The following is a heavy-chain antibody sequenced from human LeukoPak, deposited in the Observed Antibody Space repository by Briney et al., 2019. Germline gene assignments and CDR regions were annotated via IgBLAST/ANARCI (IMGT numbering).Heavy chain of an antibody. J-gene: IGHJ5*02. CDR2: IYYSGST. CDR1: GGSISSSSYY. Sequence: SETLSLTCTVSGGSISSSSYYWGWIRQPPGKGLEWIGSIYYSGSTYYNPSLKSRVTISVDTSKNQFSLKLSSVTAADTAVYYCATESIAAAGFDPWGQGTLVTVSS. D-gene: IGHD6-13*01. V-gene: IGHV4-39*07. CDR3: ATESIAAAGFDP.